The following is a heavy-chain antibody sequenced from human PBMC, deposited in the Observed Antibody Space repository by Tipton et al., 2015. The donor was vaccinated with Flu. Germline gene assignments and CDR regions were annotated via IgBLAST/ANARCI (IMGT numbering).Heavy chain of an antibody. CDR1: GDFIDSRHL. J-gene: IGHJ5*02. D-gene: IGHD4-11*01. CDR3: ARRDFSNYVSDPKSWFDP. V-gene: IGHV4-38-2*01. CDR2: VHRSGNA. Sequence: TLSLTCSVSGDFIDSRHLWGWIRQPPGQGLQWIGNVHRSGNAYYNSSLQSRVTISVDTSKNQFSLKLYAVTATDTAIYYCARRDFSNYVSDPKSWFDPWGQGTLVAVSS.